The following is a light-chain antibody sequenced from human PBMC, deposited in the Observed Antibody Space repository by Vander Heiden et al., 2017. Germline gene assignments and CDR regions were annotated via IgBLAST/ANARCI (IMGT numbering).Light chain of an antibody. CDR2: WAS. J-gene: IGKJ1*01. V-gene: IGKV4-1*01. CDR1: QSVVSSSTNKNY. CDR3: QQYYSRFRR. Sequence: IVMTQSPDPLPVPLGERATIISKSSQSVVSSSTNKNYLAWYQQKPGQPPKLLIYWASTRESGVPDRFSGSGSGTDFTLTISSLQAEDVAVYYCQQYYSRFRRFGQGTKVEIK.